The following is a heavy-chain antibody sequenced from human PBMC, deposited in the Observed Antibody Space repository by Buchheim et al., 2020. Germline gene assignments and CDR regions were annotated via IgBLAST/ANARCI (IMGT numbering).Heavy chain of an antibody. CDR1: GGSFSGYY. V-gene: IGHV4-34*01. D-gene: IGHD6-6*01. CDR2: INHSGST. CDR3: ARERFSYSSSSLWNNYYYYYGMDV. J-gene: IGHJ6*02. Sequence: QVQLQQWGAGLLKPSETLSLTCDVYGGSFSGYYWSWIRQPPGKGLEWIGEINHSGSTNYNPSLKSRVTISVDTSKNQFSLKLSSVTAADTAVYYCARERFSYSSSSLWNNYYYYYGMDVWGQGTT.